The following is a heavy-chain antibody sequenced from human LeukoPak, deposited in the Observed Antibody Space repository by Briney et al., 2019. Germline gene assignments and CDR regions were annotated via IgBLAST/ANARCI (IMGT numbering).Heavy chain of an antibody. CDR3: AREQAYYYDSSGYSFDY. V-gene: IGHV3-21*04. CDR2: ISSSSSYI. D-gene: IGHD3-22*01. CDR1: GFTFSSYS. J-gene: IGHJ4*02. Sequence: GGSVRLSCAASGFTFSSYSMNWVRQAPGKGLEWVSSISSSSSYIYYADSVKGRFTISRDNAKNSLYLQMNSLRAEDTAVYYCAREQAYYYDSSGYSFDYWGQGTLVTVSS.